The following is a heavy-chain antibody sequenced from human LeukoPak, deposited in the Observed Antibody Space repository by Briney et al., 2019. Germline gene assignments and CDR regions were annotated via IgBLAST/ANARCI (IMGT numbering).Heavy chain of an antibody. J-gene: IGHJ4*02. V-gene: IGHV3-23*01. CDR1: GFNFANHA. D-gene: IGHD2-21*02. CDR2: ISGGGNIT. CDR3: VREDTPATANY. Sequence: GGSLRLSCAASGFNFANHAMSWVRQTPGKGLEWVSAISGGGNITYYADSVKGRFTISRDNSRDTLFLQMHSLRPGDTAVYYCVREDTPATANYWGQGTLVTISS.